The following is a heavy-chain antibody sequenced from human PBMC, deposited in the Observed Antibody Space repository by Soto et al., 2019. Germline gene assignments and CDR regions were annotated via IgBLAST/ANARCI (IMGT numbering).Heavy chain of an antibody. CDR3: ARDHNGDPGSMMDV. J-gene: IGHJ6*02. CDR2: IIPIFGTA. V-gene: IGHV1-69*01. D-gene: IGHD4-17*01. CDR1: GGTFSSYA. Sequence: QVQLVQSGAEVKKPGSSVKVSCKASGGTFSSYAIGWVRQAPGQGLEWMRGIIPIFGTANYAQKFQGRDTITADESTSTAYMELSSLRSEDTAVYYCARDHNGDPGSMMDVWCQGTTVTVSS.